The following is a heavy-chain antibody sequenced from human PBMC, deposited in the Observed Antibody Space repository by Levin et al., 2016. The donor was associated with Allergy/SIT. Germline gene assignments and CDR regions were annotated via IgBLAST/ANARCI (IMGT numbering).Heavy chain of an antibody. CDR1: GGTFSSYA. CDR2: IIPIFGTA. V-gene: IGHV1-69*13. Sequence: SVKVSCKASGGTFSSYAISWVRQAPGQGLEWMGGIIPIFGTANYAQKFQGRVTITADESTSTAYMELSSLRSEDTAVYYCARGGQEGSGSYYNTYYYYYMDVWGKGTTVTVSS. J-gene: IGHJ6*03. D-gene: IGHD3-10*01. CDR3: ARGGQEGSGSYYNTYYYYYMDV.